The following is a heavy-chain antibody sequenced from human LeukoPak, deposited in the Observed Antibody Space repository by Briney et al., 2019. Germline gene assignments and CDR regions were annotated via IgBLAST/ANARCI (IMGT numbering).Heavy chain of an antibody. CDR3: ARVKRSGSYPHFDP. CDR2: IRYDGSNK. Sequence: PGGSLRLSCAASGFTFSSYAMHWVRQAPGKGLEWVALIRYDGSNKYYADSVKGRFTISRDNSKNTLYLQLNSLRPEDTAVYYCARVKRSGSYPHFDPWGQGTLVTVSS. J-gene: IGHJ5*02. D-gene: IGHD1-26*01. CDR1: GFTFSSYA. V-gene: IGHV3-30*04.